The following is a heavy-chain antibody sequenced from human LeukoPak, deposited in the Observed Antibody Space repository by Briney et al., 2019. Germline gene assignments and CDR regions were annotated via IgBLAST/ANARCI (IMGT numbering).Heavy chain of an antibody. CDR1: GFTFSSYW. D-gene: IGHD6-13*01. J-gene: IGHJ4*02. CDR2: INSDGRST. Sequence: PGGSLRLSCAASGFTFSSYWMHCVRQAPGEGLVWVSRINSDGRSTNYADSVKGRFTISRDNAKNTLYLQMNSLRAEDTAVYYCARASAAGIMLDSWGQGTLVTVAS. CDR3: ARASAAGIMLDS. V-gene: IGHV3-74*01.